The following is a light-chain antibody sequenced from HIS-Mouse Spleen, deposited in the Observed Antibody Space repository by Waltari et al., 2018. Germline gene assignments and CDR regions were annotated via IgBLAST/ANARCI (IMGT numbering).Light chain of an antibody. CDR1: SLRSYY. CDR3: NSRDSSGNHWV. Sequence: SSELTQDPAVSVALGQTVRITCQGASLRSYYARLYQQKPGQAPVLVIYGKNNRPSGIPDRFSGSSSGNTASLTITGAQAEDEADYYCNSRDSSGNHWVFGGGTKLTVL. V-gene: IGLV3-19*01. CDR2: GKN. J-gene: IGLJ3*02.